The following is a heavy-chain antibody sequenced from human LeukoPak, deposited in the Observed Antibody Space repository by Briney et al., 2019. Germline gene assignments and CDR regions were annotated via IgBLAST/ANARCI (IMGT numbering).Heavy chain of an antibody. CDR3: TRDSDILTGYYRGAFDI. J-gene: IGHJ3*02. CDR2: IKRRSDGGTP. D-gene: IGHD3-9*01. V-gene: IGHV3-15*01. CDR1: GFTFSDAW. Sequence: GGSLRLSCAASGFTFSDAWMTWVRQAPGKGLEWVGRIKRRSDGGTPDYAAPVAGRFTISRDDSKSTMYLQMNSLKIEDTAVYYCTRDSDILTGYYRGAFDIWGQGTLVTVS.